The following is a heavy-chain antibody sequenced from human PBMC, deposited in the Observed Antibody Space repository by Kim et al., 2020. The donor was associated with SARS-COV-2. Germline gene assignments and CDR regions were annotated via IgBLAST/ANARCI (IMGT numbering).Heavy chain of an antibody. CDR1: GFTFSSYS. Sequence: GGSLRLSCAASGFTFSSYSMNWVRQAPGKGLEWVSYISSSSSTIYYADSVKGRFTISRDNAKNSLYLQMNSLRAEDTAVYYCARGSRYSSGWYDYGMDVWGQGTTVTVSS. CDR3: ARGSRYSSGWYDYGMDV. D-gene: IGHD6-19*01. V-gene: IGHV3-48*04. CDR2: ISSSSSTI. J-gene: IGHJ6*02.